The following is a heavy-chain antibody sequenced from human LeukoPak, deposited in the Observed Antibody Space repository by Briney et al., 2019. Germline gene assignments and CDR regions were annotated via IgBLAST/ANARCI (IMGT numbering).Heavy chain of an antibody. J-gene: IGHJ4*02. CDR1: GFTLSSYS. Sequence: GGSLRLSCAASGFTLSSYSMNWVRQAPGKGLEWVSSISRSSAYIYYADSVKGRFTISRDNAKNSLYLQMNSLRADDTAMYYCARGSYSSSWKTFDYWGQGTLVTVSS. CDR2: ISRSSAYI. CDR3: ARGSYSSSWKTFDY. D-gene: IGHD6-13*01. V-gene: IGHV3-21*01.